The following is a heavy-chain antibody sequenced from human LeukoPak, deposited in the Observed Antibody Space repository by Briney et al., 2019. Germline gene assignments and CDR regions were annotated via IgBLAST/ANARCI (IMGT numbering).Heavy chain of an antibody. D-gene: IGHD5-12*01. CDR3: AKDLDIVATITGN. CDR2: VSGSGGST. V-gene: IGHV3-23*01. J-gene: IGHJ4*02. Sequence: GGSLRLSCAASGFTFSSYAMSWARRAPGKGLEWVSGVSGSGGSTYYADSVKGRFTISRDNSKNTLYLQMNSLRAEDTAVYYCAKDLDIVATITGNWGQGTLVTVSS. CDR1: GFTFSSYA.